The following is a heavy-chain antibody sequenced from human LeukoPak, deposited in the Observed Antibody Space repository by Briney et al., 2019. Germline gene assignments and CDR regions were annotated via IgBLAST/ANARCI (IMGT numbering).Heavy chain of an antibody. CDR1: GFTFSSYA. V-gene: IGHV3-23*01. D-gene: IGHD5-18*01. CDR2: ISGSGGST. Sequence: PGGSLRLSCAASGFTFSSYAMSWVRQAPGKGLEWVSAISGSGGSTYYADSVKGRLTISRDNSKNTLYLQMNSLRAEDTAVYYCAKEGRIQLWLNGAYDYWGQGTLVTVSS. J-gene: IGHJ4*02. CDR3: AKEGRIQLWLNGAYDY.